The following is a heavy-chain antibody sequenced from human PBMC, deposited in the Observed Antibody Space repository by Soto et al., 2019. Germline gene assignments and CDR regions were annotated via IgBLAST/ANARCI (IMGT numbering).Heavy chain of an antibody. J-gene: IGHJ3*02. CDR2: ISNRGTP. CDR3: AREVNVVALSDAFDI. D-gene: IGHD2-8*01. Sequence: QVQLQESGPGLVKPSQTQSLICTVSGDYISSDNYFWSWIRQPPGQGLEWIGYISNRGTPYYNPSLKSRVTISLDTSKNRFSLDMYSVTAADTAVYYCAREVNVVALSDAFDIWGQGTMVTVSS. V-gene: IGHV4-30-4*01. CDR1: GDYISSDNYF.